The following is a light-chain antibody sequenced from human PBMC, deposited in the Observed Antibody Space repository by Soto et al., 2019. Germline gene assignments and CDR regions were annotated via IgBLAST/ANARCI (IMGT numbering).Light chain of an antibody. Sequence: DIQMTQSPSSLSASVGDRVTITCRASQEISNHLAWFQQKPGKPPKSLIYDASCLQSGVPSKFSGSGSGTDFTLTISSLQPEDFATYYCQQYHNYPVTFGGGTKVEIK. CDR3: QQYHNYPVT. CDR1: QEISNH. CDR2: DAS. V-gene: IGKV1-16*02. J-gene: IGKJ4*01.